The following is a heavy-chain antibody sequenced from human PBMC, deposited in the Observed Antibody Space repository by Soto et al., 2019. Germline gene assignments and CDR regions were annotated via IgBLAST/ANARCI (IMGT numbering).Heavy chain of an antibody. CDR3: ARQLPDSSSQPTHFDY. CDR2: IIPIFGTA. CDR1: GGTFSSYA. V-gene: IGHV1-69*12. Sequence: QVQLVQSGAEVKKPGSSVKVSCKASGGTFSSYAISWVRQAPGQGLEWMGGIIPIFGTANYAQKFQGRVTMTADESTSTAYMELSSPRSEDTAVYYCARQLPDSSSQPTHFDYWGQGTLVTVSS. D-gene: IGHD6-6*01. J-gene: IGHJ4*02.